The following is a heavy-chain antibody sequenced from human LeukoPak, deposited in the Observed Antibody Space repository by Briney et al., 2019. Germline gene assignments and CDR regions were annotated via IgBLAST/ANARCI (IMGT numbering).Heavy chain of an antibody. CDR2: ISHSGST. CDR3: ARGSASAPTWY. Sequence: SETLSLTCAVSGGSISSSNWWSWVRQSPGKGLEWIGEISHSGSTNYNPSLESRVTISVDTSKNQFSLKLSSVTAADTAVYYCARGSASAPTWY. D-gene: IGHD3-3*01. V-gene: IGHV4-4*02. CDR1: GGSISSSNW. J-gene: IGHJ2*01.